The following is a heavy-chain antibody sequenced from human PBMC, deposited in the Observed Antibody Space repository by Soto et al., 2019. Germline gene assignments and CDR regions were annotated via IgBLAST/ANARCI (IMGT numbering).Heavy chain of an antibody. J-gene: IGHJ4*02. D-gene: IGHD3-3*01. CDR1: GFTLSSYT. Sequence: PGGSLRLSCAASGFTLSSYTMNWVRQAPGKGLEWVSFISSGSSYIYYAESLKGRFTISRDNAKNSLYLQMNSLRAEDTAVYYWGRENDFWSGYHVFDLWGLGTLVTVSS. CDR3: GRENDFWSGYHVFDL. CDR2: ISSGSSYI. V-gene: IGHV3-21*01.